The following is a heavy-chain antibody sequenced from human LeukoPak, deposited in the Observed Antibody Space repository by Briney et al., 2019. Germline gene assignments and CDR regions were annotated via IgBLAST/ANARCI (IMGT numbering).Heavy chain of an antibody. CDR3: ARDKMGRYYYGMDV. J-gene: IGHJ6*02. CDR2: ISYDGSNK. CDR1: GFTFSSYA. D-gene: IGHD1-26*01. V-gene: IGHV3-30-3*01. Sequence: GGSLRLSCAASGFTFSSYAMHWVRQAPGKGLEWVAVISYDGSNKYYADSVKGRFTISRDNSKNTLYLQMNSLRAEDTAVYYCARDKMGRYYYGMDVWGQGTTVTVSS.